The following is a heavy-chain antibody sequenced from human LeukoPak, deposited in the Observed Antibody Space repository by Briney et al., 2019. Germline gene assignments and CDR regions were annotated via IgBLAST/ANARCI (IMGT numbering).Heavy chain of an antibody. J-gene: IGHJ4*02. Sequence: GGSLRLSCAASGFTSTNYWMHWVRQAPGMGLVWVSRLPPDELGIIYADSVKGRFTVSRDNAKNTVYLQMNNLRVDDTAMYYCVGTIASRGSEYWGQGALVTVSS. D-gene: IGHD6-6*01. V-gene: IGHV3-74*01. CDR1: GFTSTNYW. CDR3: VGTIASRGSEY. CDR2: LPPDELGI.